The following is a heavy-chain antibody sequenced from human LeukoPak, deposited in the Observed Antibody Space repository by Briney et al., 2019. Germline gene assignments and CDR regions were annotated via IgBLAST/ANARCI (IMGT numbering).Heavy chain of an antibody. V-gene: IGHV3-23*01. CDR2: ISGSGSTI. CDR1: GFTFSSYA. D-gene: IGHD3-22*01. J-gene: IGHJ4*02. CDR3: ARAHYYDSSGLDF. Sequence: GGSLRLSCAASGFTFSSYAMSWVRQAPGKGLEWVSAISGSGSTIYYADSLKGRFTISRDNAKNSLYLQMNSLRAEDTAVYYCARAHYYDSSGLDFWGQGTLVTVSS.